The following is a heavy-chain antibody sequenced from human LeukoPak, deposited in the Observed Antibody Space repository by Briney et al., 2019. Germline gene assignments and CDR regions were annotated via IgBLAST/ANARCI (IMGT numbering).Heavy chain of an antibody. CDR2: IKQDGSEG. Sequence: PGGSLRLSCAASGFTVSSNYMSWVRQAPGRGLEWVANIKQDGSEGYYVDSVKGRFTISRDNAKNSLYLQMNSLRAEDTAVYYCARGKTTVTPGYFDYGGQGTLVTVSP. V-gene: IGHV3-7*03. CDR3: ARGKTTVTPGYFDY. CDR1: GFTVSSNY. J-gene: IGHJ4*02. D-gene: IGHD4-17*01.